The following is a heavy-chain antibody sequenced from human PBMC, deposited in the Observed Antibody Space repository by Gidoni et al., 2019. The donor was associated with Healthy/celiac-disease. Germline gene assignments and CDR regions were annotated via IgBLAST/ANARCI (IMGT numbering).Heavy chain of an antibody. CDR2: INHSGST. J-gene: IGHJ6*02. CDR1: GGSFSGYY. Sequence: QVQLQQWGAGLLKPSETLSLTCAVYGGSFSGYYWSWIRQPPGKGLEWIGEINHSGSTNYNPSLKSRVTISVDTSKNQFSLKLSSVTAADTAVYYCARGRYSSSWSEGRENYYYGMDVWGQGTTVTVSS. D-gene: IGHD6-13*01. CDR3: ARGRYSSSWSEGRENYYYGMDV. V-gene: IGHV4-34*01.